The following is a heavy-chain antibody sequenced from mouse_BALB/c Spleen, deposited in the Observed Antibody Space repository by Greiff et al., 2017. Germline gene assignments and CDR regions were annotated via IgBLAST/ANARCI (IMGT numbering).Heavy chain of an antibody. J-gene: IGHJ2*01. Sequence: EVKLVESGGGLVKPGGSLKLSCAASGFTFSSYAMSWVRQTPEKRLEWVASISSGGSTYYPDSVKGRFTISRDNARNILYLQMSSLRSEDTAMYYCARGGGYGYDGYFDYWGQGTTLTVSS. CDR3: ARGGGYGYDGYFDY. V-gene: IGHV5-6-5*01. D-gene: IGHD2-2*01. CDR2: ISSGGST. CDR1: GFTFSSYA.